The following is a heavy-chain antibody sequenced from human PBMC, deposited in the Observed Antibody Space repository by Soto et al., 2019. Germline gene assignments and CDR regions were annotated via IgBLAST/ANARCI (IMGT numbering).Heavy chain of an antibody. CDR3: ARDGRPYYYGMDV. CDR1: GFTFSSYG. Sequence: QVQLVESGGGVVQPGRSLRLSCAASGFTFSSYGMHWVRQAPGKGLEWVAVIWYDGSNKYYADSVKGRFTISRDNSKITLYLQMNSLRAEDRAVYYCARDGRPYYYGMDVWGQGNTGTVSS. V-gene: IGHV3-33*01. CDR2: IWYDGSNK. J-gene: IGHJ6*02.